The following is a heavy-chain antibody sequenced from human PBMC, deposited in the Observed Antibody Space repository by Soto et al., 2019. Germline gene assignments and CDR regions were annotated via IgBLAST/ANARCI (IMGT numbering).Heavy chain of an antibody. CDR1: GGSLTSGSYY. J-gene: IGHJ4*02. CDR3: ARVATVTTWGDQ. D-gene: IGHD4-17*01. Sequence: QVQLQESGPGLVKPSETLSLTCTVSGGSLTSGSYYWSWIRQPTGKGLEWIGNIYYRGSTNYNPSLKSRXXIXVXXSKNQFSLKLSSVTAADTAVYYCARVATVTTWGDQWGQGTLVTVSS. V-gene: IGHV4-61*01. CDR2: IYYRGST.